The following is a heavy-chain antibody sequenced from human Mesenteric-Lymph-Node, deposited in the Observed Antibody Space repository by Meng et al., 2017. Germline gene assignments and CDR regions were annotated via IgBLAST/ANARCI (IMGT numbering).Heavy chain of an antibody. Sequence: ASVKVSCKASGYTFTGYYMHWVRQAPGQGLEWMGRINPNSGGTNYAQKFQGRVTMTRDTSISTAYMELSRLRSADTAVYYCARARAYAEYFQHWGQGTLVTVSS. CDR3: ARARAYAEYFQH. CDR1: GYTFTGYY. CDR2: INPNSGGT. V-gene: IGHV1-2*06. J-gene: IGHJ1*01.